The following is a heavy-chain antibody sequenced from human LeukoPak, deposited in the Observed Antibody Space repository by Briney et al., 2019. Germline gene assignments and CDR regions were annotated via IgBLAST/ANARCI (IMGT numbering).Heavy chain of an antibody. CDR2: IYSGGST. CDR3: ASTAKDIVVVPAAADYYYYYGMDV. V-gene: IGHV3-53*01. J-gene: IGHJ6*02. D-gene: IGHD2-2*01. CDR1: GFTVSSNY. Sequence: GGSLRLSCVASGFTVSSNYMSWVRQAPGKGLEWVSVIYSGGSTYYADSVKGRFTISRDNSKNTLYLQMNSLRAEDTAVYYCASTAKDIVVVPAAADYYYYYGMDVWGQGTTVTVSS.